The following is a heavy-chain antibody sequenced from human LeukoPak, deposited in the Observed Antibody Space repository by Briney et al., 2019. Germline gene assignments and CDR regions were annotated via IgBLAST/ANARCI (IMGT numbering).Heavy chain of an antibody. CDR2: IYPGDSDT. Sequence: KVGESLRISCKGSGYSFTIYWIAWVRQMPGKGLEWMGIIYPGDSDTRYSPSFQGQVTISADKSISTAYLQWSSLKASDTTIYYCARQYCSGVGCYYYFDYWGQGTLVTVSS. D-gene: IGHD2-15*01. V-gene: IGHV5-51*01. J-gene: IGHJ4*02. CDR3: ARQYCSGVGCYYYFDY. CDR1: GYSFTIYW.